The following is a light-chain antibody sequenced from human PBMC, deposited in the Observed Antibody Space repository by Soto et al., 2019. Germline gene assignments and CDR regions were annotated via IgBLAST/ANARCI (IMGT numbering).Light chain of an antibody. CDR3: QQRSNWPSIT. CDR1: QSVGSY. J-gene: IGKJ5*01. Sequence: PGERAPLSCRASQSVGSYLAWYQQKPGQAPRLLIYDASTRATGIPARFSGSGSGTDFTLTISSLESEDSAVYHCQQRSNWPSITFGQGTRLEIK. V-gene: IGKV3-11*01. CDR2: DAS.